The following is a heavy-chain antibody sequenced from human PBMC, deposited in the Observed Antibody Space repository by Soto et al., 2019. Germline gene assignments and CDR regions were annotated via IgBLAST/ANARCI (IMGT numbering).Heavy chain of an antibody. CDR2: TYYRSKWYN. CDR3: ARRGGDLQYDFDI. J-gene: IGHJ3*02. D-gene: IGHD2-21*02. Sequence: SQTLSLTCAISGDSVSSNSVTWNWIRQSPSRGLEWLGRTYYRSKWYNDYAGSVKSRITINPDTSKNQISLQMNSVTPEDTAVYYCARRGGDLQYDFDIWGQGTMVTVSS. V-gene: IGHV6-1*01. CDR1: GDSVSSNSVT.